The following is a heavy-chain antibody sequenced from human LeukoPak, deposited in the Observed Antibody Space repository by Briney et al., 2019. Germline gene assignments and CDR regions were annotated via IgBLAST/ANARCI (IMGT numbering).Heavy chain of an antibody. J-gene: IGHJ4*02. CDR1: GFTFSSYS. Sequence: GGSLRLSCAASGFTFSSYSMNSVRQAPGKGLEWVAFIRYDGSNKYYADSVKGRFTITSDNSRNTLYLQMNSLRAEDTAVYYCAKDSSSWNPHFDYWGQGTLVTVSS. CDR2: IRYDGSNK. CDR3: AKDSSSWNPHFDY. D-gene: IGHD6-13*01. V-gene: IGHV3-30*02.